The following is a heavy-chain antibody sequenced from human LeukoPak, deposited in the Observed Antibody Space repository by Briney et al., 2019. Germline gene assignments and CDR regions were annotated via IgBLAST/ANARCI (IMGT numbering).Heavy chain of an antibody. CDR2: IKQDGSEK. CDR3: ARDLNAAAGTPGGVY. Sequence: GGSLRLSCAASGFTFSSYWMSWVRQAPGKGLEWVANIKQDGSEKYYVDSVKGRFTISRDNAKRSLYLQMNSLRAEDTAVYYCARDLNAAAGTPGGVYWGQGTLVTVSS. V-gene: IGHV3-7*01. D-gene: IGHD6-13*01. J-gene: IGHJ4*02. CDR1: GFTFSSYW.